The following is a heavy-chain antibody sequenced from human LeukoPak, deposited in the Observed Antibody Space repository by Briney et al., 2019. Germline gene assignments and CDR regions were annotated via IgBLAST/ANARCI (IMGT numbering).Heavy chain of an antibody. D-gene: IGHD6-13*01. J-gene: IGHJ4*02. V-gene: IGHV1-8*01. Sequence: GASVKVSFKASGYTFTSHDINWVRQATGQGLEWMGWMNPNSGNTGYAQKFQGRVTMTQSTSMSTAYMELSSLRFEDTAVYYCARGGSSTVDYWGQGTLVTVSS. CDR1: GYTFTSHD. CDR3: ARGGSSTVDY. CDR2: MNPNSGNT.